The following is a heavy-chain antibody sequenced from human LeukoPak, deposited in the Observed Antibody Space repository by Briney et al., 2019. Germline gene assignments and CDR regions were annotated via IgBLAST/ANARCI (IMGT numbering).Heavy chain of an antibody. V-gene: IGHV4-59*01. CDR2: IYYSRTT. CDR3: ARDYGPSRGFNY. CDR1: GGFISSYY. D-gene: IGHD3-10*01. J-gene: IGHJ4*02. Sequence: PSETLSLTCTVSGGFISSYYWSWIRQPPGKGLEWIGYIYYSRTTEYDPSLKSRVTISADTSKNQFSLKLSSVTAADTAVYYCARDYGPSRGFNYWGQGILVTVSS.